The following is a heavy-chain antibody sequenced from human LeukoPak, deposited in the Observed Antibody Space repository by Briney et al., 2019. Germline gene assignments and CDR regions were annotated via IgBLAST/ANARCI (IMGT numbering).Heavy chain of an antibody. CDR3: ARRLTDSWYFDL. J-gene: IGHJ2*01. D-gene: IGHD2-21*02. CDR1: GYSMISNNW. V-gene: IGHV4-28*01. Sequence: PSETLSLTRAVSGYSMISNNWWGWIRQPPGKGLEWIGYIYYTGGTYYNPSLKSRVTMSVDTSKNQFSLKLSSVTALDTAVYYCARRLTDSWYFDLWGRGTLVTVSS. CDR2: IYYTGGT.